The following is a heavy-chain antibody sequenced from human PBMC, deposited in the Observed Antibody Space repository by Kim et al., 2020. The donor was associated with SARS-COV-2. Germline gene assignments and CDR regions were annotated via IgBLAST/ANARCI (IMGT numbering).Heavy chain of an antibody. Sequence: GGSLRLSCSPSTFSVKTNYMTWVRQAPGKGLEWVSGVNSDGATDFVDSVKGRFTISRDISKNTVYLQMNSLRAEDTALYYCARIESSTLNGDKYYYGLDVWGQGLTVTVSS. D-gene: IGHD4-17*01. CDR3: ARIESSTLNGDKYYYGLDV. V-gene: IGHV3-53*01. CDR1: TFSVKTNY. J-gene: IGHJ6*02. CDR2: VNSDGAT.